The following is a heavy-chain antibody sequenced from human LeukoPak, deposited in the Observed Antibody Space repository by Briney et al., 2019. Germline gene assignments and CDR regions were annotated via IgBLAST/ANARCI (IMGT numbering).Heavy chain of an antibody. D-gene: IGHD3-22*01. V-gene: IGHV3-48*04. CDR1: GFTFSSYW. Sequence: GGSLRLSCAASGFTFSSYWMTWVRQAPGKGLEWVSYISSSGTTIYYADSVKGRFTISRDNAKNSLYLQMNSLRAEDTAVYYCARDNYDSSTPYYFDYWGQGTLVTVSS. J-gene: IGHJ4*02. CDR2: ISSSGTTI. CDR3: ARDNYDSSTPYYFDY.